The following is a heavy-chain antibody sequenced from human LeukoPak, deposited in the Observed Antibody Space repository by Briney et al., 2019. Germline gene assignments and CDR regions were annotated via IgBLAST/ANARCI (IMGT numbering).Heavy chain of an antibody. Sequence: PSQTLSLTCTVSGGSISSGGYYWSWIRQPPGKGLEWIGYIYHSGSTYYNPSLKSRVTISVDRSKNQFSLKLSSVTAADTAVYYCARGKVVPPTSDWFDPWGQGTLVTVSS. CDR2: IYHSGST. D-gene: IGHD2-2*01. J-gene: IGHJ5*02. CDR1: GGSISSGGYY. CDR3: ARGKVVPPTSDWFDP. V-gene: IGHV4-30-2*01.